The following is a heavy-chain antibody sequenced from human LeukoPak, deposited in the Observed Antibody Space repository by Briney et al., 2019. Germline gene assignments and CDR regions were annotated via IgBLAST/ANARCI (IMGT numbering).Heavy chain of an antibody. V-gene: IGHV3-23*01. CDR1: GFTFSNYI. J-gene: IGHJ2*01. Sequence: PGGSLRLSCAASGFTFSNYIMTWVRQAPGKGLEWVSVINNGGDTTYYADSVKGRFTISRDNSKNTLYLQMNSLRAEDTAVYYCAKLCGGDWAPCWYFDLWGRSALVTVSS. CDR2: INNGGDTT. D-gene: IGHD2-21*01. CDR3: AKLCGGDWAPCWYFDL.